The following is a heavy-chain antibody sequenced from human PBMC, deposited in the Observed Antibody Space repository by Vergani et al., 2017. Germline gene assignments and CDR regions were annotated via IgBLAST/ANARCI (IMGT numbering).Heavy chain of an antibody. Sequence: EVQMVESGGGLVQPGGSLRLSCAASGFTFSTYWMTWVRQAPGKGLEWVANLKQDGTEKHSVDSVKGRFTIFSDNTQNSLYLQMNSLRAEDTAVYYCAILGGFCDSSSCYSNVDYWGQGTLVTVSS. CDR3: AILGGFCDSSSCYSNVDY. V-gene: IGHV3-7*01. D-gene: IGHD3-22*01. CDR1: GFTFSTYW. J-gene: IGHJ4*02. CDR2: LKQDGTEK.